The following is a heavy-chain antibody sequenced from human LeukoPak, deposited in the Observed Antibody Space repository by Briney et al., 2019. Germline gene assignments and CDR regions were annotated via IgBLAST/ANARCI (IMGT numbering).Heavy chain of an antibody. CDR1: GGSFSGYY. Sequence: SETPSLTCAVYGGSFSGYYWSWIRQPPGKGLEWIGEINHSGSTNYNPSLKSRVTISVDTSKNQFSLKLSSVTAADTAVYYCARDYSNLNWFDPWGQGTLVTVSS. D-gene: IGHD4-11*01. CDR3: ARDYSNLNWFDP. J-gene: IGHJ5*02. V-gene: IGHV4-34*01. CDR2: INHSGST.